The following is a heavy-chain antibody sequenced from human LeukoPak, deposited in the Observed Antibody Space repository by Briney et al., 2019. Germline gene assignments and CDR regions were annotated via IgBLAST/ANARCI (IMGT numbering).Heavy chain of an antibody. V-gene: IGHV4-59*01. CDR3: VRARWDSTASHFYYFDY. CDR2: IYYTGSA. J-gene: IGHJ4*02. Sequence: SETLSLTCTISGGSISSYYWSWIRQPPGKGLEWIGYIYYTGSANYNPSLKSRVTISLNTSKNQFSLKLNSMTAADTAVYYCVRARWDSTASHFYYFDYWGQGALIIVSS. CDR1: GGSISSYY. D-gene: IGHD2/OR15-2a*01.